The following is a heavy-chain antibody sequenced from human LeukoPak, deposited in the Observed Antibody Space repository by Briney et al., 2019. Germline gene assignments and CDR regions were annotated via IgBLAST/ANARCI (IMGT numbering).Heavy chain of an antibody. J-gene: IGHJ4*02. V-gene: IGHV3-30*02. CDR1: GFTFSSYG. Sequence: GGSLRLSCAASGFTFSSYGMHWARQAPGKGLEWVAFIRYGGSNKYYADFVKGRFTISRDNSKNTLYLQMNSLRAEDTAVYYCAKDSGSSWSNFDYWGQGTLVTVSS. D-gene: IGHD6-13*01. CDR2: IRYGGSNK. CDR3: AKDSGSSWSNFDY.